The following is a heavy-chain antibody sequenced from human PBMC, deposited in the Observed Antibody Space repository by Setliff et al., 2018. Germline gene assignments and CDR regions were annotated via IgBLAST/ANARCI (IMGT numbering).Heavy chain of an antibody. D-gene: IGHD5-18*01. CDR3: ASEGVDTRSSTDYRYYMDV. Sequence: ASVKVSCKASGGTFSSYGISWVRQAPGQGLEWMGGTVPSFGSTNYAQKFQDRVTIITDESTSTAYMELSSLRTEDTAVYYCASEGVDTRSSTDYRYYMDVWGKGTTVTVSS. CDR2: TVPSFGST. V-gene: IGHV1-69*05. J-gene: IGHJ6*03. CDR1: GGTFSSYG.